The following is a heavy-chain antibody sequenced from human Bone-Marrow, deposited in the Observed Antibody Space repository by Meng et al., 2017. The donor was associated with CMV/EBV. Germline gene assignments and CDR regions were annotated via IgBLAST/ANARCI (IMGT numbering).Heavy chain of an antibody. J-gene: IGHJ4*02. Sequence: GHTLLKPTQTLSLTCAFSVFSLNANGMRVNWIGQPRGNDLEWHPRIDWDDDKFYRASLKTMLDISKDTSRNQVVLTMANMEPVDTGTYYSARSRLYSNFFDYWGLGTLVTVSS. CDR3: ARSRLYSNFFDY. CDR1: VFSLNANGMR. CDR2: IDWDDDK. D-gene: IGHD5-12*01. V-gene: IGHV2-70D*14.